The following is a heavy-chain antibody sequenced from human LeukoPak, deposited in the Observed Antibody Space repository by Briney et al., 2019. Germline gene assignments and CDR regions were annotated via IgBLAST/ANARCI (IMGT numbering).Heavy chain of an antibody. CDR2: INHSGYT. J-gene: IGHJ4*02. V-gene: IGHV4-34*01. CDR1: GVSFDDYY. D-gene: IGHD4-17*01. Sequence: SETLSLTCAVSGVSFDDYYWAWVCQTPGKGLEWIGEINHSGYTNDSLSLKSRVTLSIDTSRKQFSLNLRSVTVADAGTYYCTRMTTGHDYWGQGTLVTVSS. CDR3: TRMTTGHDY.